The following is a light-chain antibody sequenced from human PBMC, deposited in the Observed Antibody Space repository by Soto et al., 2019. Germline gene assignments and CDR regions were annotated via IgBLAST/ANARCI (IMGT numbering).Light chain of an antibody. CDR3: QPSYSTPYT. CDR1: QSISSY. J-gene: IGKJ2*01. V-gene: IGKV1-39*01. CDR2: AAS. Sequence: DIQMTQSPSSLSASVGDRVTITCRARQSISSYLNWYQQKPGKAPKLLIYAASSLKSGVPSRFSGSGSGTEFTLTISSLQPEDFATYYCQPSYSTPYTFGQGTKVDIK.